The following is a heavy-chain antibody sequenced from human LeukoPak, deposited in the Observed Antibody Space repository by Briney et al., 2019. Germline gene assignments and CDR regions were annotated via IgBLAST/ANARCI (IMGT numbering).Heavy chain of an antibody. CDR1: GYSFTSYW. CDR2: IYPGDSDT. J-gene: IGHJ4*02. D-gene: IGHD3-3*01. V-gene: IGHV5-51*01. CDR3: ARLKESRFLEWLLDY. Sequence: GESLKISCKGSGYSFTSYWIGWVRQMPGKGLEWMGIIYPGDSDTRYSPSFQGQVTISADKSISTAYLQWSSLKASDTAMYYCARLKESRFLEWLLDYWGQGTLVTVSS.